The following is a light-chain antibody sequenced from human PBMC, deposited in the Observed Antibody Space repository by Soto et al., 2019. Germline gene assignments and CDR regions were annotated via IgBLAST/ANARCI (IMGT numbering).Light chain of an antibody. V-gene: IGLV1-44*01. Sequence: QSVLTQPPSASGTPGQRVTISCSGSSSNIGSNNVNWYQQLPGTAPKLLIYGTNQRPSGVPDRFSGSKSGTSASLAISGLQSADEADYYCAAWDDSLTAGVFGGGTKVTVL. CDR2: GTN. CDR1: SSNIGSNN. CDR3: AAWDDSLTAGV. J-gene: IGLJ3*02.